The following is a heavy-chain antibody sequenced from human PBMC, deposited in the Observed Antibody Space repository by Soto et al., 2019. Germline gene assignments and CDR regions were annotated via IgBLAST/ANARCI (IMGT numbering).Heavy chain of an antibody. V-gene: IGHV1-69*04. Sequence: QVQLVQSGAEVKKPGSSVKVSCKASGGTFSTYPMSWVRHAPGQGLEWMGRIIPLLDIVNYAQKFQGRVTITADKSTSTAYMDLSSLRSEDTAMYYCARERPYGDYDSEYFQDWGQGTLVTVSS. J-gene: IGHJ1*01. D-gene: IGHD4-17*01. CDR2: IIPLLDIV. CDR1: GGTFSTYP. CDR3: ARERPYGDYDSEYFQD.